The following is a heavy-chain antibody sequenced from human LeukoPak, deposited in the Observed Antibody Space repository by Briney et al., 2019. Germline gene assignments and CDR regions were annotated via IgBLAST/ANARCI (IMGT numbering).Heavy chain of an antibody. CDR3: ARRGTTGRIGRFDP. CDR1: GGSISGSSYY. CDR2: IHYSGST. V-gene: IGHV4-39*01. Sequence: SETLSLTCTVSGGSISGSSYYWGWIRQPPGKGLEWIASIHYSGSTYYNPSLKSRVTISVDTSKNQFSLKLSSVTAADTAAYYCARRGTTGRIGRFDPWGQGTLVTVSS. D-gene: IGHD1-1*01. J-gene: IGHJ5*02.